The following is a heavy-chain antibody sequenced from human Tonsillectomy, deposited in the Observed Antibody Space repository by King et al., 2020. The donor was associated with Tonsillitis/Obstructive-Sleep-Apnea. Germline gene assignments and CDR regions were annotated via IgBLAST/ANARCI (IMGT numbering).Heavy chain of an antibody. D-gene: IGHD3-10*01. V-gene: IGHV3-9*01. CDR3: AKDIDTDVTWFGVHRTGGAFDI. Sequence: VQLVESGGGLVQPGRSLRLPCAASGFTFDDYAMHWVRQAPGKGLVWVSGISWNSGSIGYADSVKGRFTISRDNAKNSLYLQMNSLRAEDTALYYCAKDIDTDVTWFGVHRTGGAFDIWGQGTMVTVSS. CDR1: GFTFDDYA. CDR2: ISWNSGSI. J-gene: IGHJ3*02.